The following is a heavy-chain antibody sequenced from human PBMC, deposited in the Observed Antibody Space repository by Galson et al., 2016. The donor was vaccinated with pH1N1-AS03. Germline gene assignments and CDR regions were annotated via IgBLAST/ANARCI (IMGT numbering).Heavy chain of an antibody. D-gene: IGHD3-22*01. Sequence: SVKVSCKASGDTFSSYSLSWVRQAPGQGLEWMGRIILFLGIANYAQKFQGRVTITADKSTSTVYMELNSLTSEDTAVYYCARGVEYYDSSNYENLNLDSWGQGTLVTVSS. CDR3: ARGVEYYDSSNYENLNLDS. J-gene: IGHJ4*02. CDR2: IILFLGIA. V-gene: IGHV1-69*02. CDR1: GDTFSSYS.